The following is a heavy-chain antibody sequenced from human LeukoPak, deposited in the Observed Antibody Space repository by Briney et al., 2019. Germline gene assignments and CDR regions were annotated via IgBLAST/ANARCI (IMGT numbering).Heavy chain of an antibody. D-gene: IGHD2-2*01. CDR2: ISGSGGST. Sequence: GSLRLSCAASGFTFSSYAMSWVRQAPGKGLEWVAAISGSGGSTYYADSVKGRFTISRDNSKNTLYLQMNSLRAEDTAVYYCAKESRYCSSTSCYFDYWGQGTLVTVSS. CDR1: GFTFSSYA. J-gene: IGHJ4*02. CDR3: AKESRYCSSTSCYFDY. V-gene: IGHV3-23*01.